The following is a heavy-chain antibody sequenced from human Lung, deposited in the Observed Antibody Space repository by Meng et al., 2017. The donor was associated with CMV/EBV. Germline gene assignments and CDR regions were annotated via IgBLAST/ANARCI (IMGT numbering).Heavy chain of an antibody. V-gene: IGHV3-23*03. J-gene: IGHJ4*02. CDR3: VKGAAGLVP. Sequence: GESLKISCAASGFTFTSYGMSWVRQAPGKGLEWVSLIYNDGSRTYYADSVKGRFTISRDNSKNTVSLQMNNLRVEDSAVYYCVKGAAGLVPWGQGTRVTVSS. CDR2: IYNDGSRT. D-gene: IGHD3/OR15-3a*01. CDR1: GFTFTSYG.